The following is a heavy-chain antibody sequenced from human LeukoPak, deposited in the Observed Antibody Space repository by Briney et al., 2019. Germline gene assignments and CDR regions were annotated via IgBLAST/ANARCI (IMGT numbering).Heavy chain of an antibody. Sequence: QSGGPLRLSCAASGFTFSSYGMSWVRQAPGKGLEWVSAISGSGGSTYYADSVKGRFTISRDNSKNTLYLQMNSLRAEDTAVYYCAKGPAVVPAALPDYWGQGTLVTVSS. CDR1: GFTFSSYG. D-gene: IGHD2-2*01. CDR3: AKGPAVVPAALPDY. CDR2: ISGSGGST. V-gene: IGHV3-23*01. J-gene: IGHJ4*02.